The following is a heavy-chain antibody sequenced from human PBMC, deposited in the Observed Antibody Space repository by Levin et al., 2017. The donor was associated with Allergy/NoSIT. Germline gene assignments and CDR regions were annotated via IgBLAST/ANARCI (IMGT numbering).Heavy chain of an antibody. J-gene: IGHJ4*02. CDR3: ATQFQW. V-gene: IGHV3-15*01. CDR2: ITSKTDGAAT. D-gene: IGHD6-19*01. Sequence: SCAASGFSLSNAWMNWVRQAPGKGLEWVGRITSKTDGAATDYAAPVKGRFTISRDDSTNTLYLQMNSLKVEDTPVYFCATQFQWWGQGTLVTVSS. CDR1: GFSLSNAW.